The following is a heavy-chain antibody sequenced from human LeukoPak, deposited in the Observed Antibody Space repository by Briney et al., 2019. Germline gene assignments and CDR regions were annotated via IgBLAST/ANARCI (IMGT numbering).Heavy chain of an antibody. CDR2: INPNSGGT. Sequence: ASVKVSCKASGYTFTGYYMHWVRQAPGQGLEWMGWINPNSGGTNYAQKFQGWVTMTRDTSISTAYMELNSLRAEVTAVYYCARDSVRGRVLPSYYFDYWGQGTLVTVSS. V-gene: IGHV1-2*04. J-gene: IGHJ4*02. CDR1: GYTFTGYY. D-gene: IGHD3-10*01. CDR3: ARDSVRGRVLPSYYFDY.